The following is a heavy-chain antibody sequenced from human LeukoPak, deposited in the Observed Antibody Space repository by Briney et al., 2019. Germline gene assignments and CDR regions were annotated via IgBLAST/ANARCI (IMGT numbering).Heavy chain of an antibody. V-gene: IGHV1-69*13. D-gene: IGHD5-18*01. CDR1: GGTFSSYA. CDR3: ARQRGGYSYASPEYYFDY. J-gene: IGHJ4*02. CDR2: IIPIFGTA. Sequence: SVKVSCKASGGTFSSYAISWVRQAPGQGLEWMGGIIPIFGTANNAQKFQGRVTITADESTSTAYMELSSLRSEDTAVYYCARQRGGYSYASPEYYFDYWGQGTLVTVSS.